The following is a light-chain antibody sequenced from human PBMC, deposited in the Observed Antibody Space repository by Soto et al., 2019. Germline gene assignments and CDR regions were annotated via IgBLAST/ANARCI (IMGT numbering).Light chain of an antibody. CDR3: QHYNSYSST. CDR2: DDS. J-gene: IGKJ1*01. CDR1: QTISNW. Sequence: DLQMTQSPSTLSASLGDSVTITCRASQTISNWLARYQQKTGKAPKILIYDDSILESGVPSRLSGSGSGTELNLTISSLQPDDFAAYYCQHYNSYSSTCGQGTKVDIK. V-gene: IGKV1-5*01.